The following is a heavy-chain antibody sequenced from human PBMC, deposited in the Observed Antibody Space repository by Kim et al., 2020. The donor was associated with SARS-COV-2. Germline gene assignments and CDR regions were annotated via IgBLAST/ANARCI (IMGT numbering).Heavy chain of an antibody. J-gene: IGHJ6*03. Sequence: GGSLRLSCAASGFTFSSYWMSWVRQAPGKGLEWVANIKQDGSEKYYVDSVKGRFTISRDNAKNSLYLQMNSLRAEDTAVYYCARAISAMHYYYYYMDVWGKGTTVTVSS. CDR1: GFTFSSYW. CDR3: ARAISAMHYYYYYMDV. D-gene: IGHD5-18*01. CDR2: IKQDGSEK. V-gene: IGHV3-7*01.